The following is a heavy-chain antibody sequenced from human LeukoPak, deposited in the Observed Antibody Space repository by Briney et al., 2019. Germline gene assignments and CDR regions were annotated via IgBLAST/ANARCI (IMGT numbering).Heavy chain of an antibody. CDR2: ISSSTRYI. CDR3: ARDILTGYYRRGNWFDP. Sequence: GGSLRLSCAASGFTFSDYSMNWVRQAPGKGLEWVSSISSSTRYIHYADSVKGRFTISRDNAKNSLYLQMNSLRAEDTAVYYCARDILTGYYRRGNWFDPWGQGTLVTVSS. D-gene: IGHD3-9*01. V-gene: IGHV3-21*01. J-gene: IGHJ5*02. CDR1: GFTFSDYS.